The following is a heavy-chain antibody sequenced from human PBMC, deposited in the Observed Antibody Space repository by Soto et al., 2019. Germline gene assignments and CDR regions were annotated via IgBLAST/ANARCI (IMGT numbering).Heavy chain of an antibody. D-gene: IGHD4-17*01. CDR3: ASTYGGSPYYFDS. V-gene: IGHV5-10-1*01. CDR2: IDPSDSYT. Sequence: GESLKISCQGSGYRFTSYWIHWVRQMPGKGLEWLGRIDPSDSYTNYSPSFQGHVTISADKSISTAYLQWSSLKASDTAMYYCASTYGGSPYYFDSWGQGTLVTVSS. J-gene: IGHJ4*02. CDR1: GYRFTSYW.